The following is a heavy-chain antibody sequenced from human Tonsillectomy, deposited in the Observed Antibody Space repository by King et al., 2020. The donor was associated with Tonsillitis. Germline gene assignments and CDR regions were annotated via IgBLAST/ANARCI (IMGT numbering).Heavy chain of an antibody. Sequence: QLVQSGPEVKKPGASVKVSCKATGYTFPDYGITWVRQAPGQGLEWIGWISAYNVKTNFAQKLQGRVTMTTDTSTSTAYIELRSLRSDDTAVYYCARDRHQLLDCWAQGTLVTVSS. CDR3: ARDRHQLLDC. V-gene: IGHV1-18*01. CDR1: GYTFPDYG. J-gene: IGHJ4*02. CDR2: ISAYNVKT. D-gene: IGHD2-2*01.